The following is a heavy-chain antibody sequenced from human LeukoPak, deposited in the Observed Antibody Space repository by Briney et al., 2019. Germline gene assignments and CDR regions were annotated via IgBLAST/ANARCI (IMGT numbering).Heavy chain of an antibody. V-gene: IGHV4-59*01. J-gene: IGHJ5*02. D-gene: IGHD5-24*01. Sequence: SETLSLTCAVSGGSISSYYWSWIRQPPGKGLEWIGYIYNSGSTNHNPSLRSRVTISVDTSKNQFSLKLSSVTAADTAVYYCAKSWRPRRWPDSFDPWGQGTLVTVSS. CDR1: GGSISSYY. CDR2: IYNSGST. CDR3: AKSWRPRRWPDSFDP.